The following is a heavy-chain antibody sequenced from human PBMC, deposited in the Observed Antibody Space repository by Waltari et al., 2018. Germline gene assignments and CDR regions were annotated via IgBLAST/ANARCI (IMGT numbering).Heavy chain of an antibody. D-gene: IGHD6-19*01. CDR3: ARPYSSGWYINFDY. Sequence: EVQLVESGGGLVQPGGSLRLSCTASGFTFSSYSMVWVRQAPGKGLEGVATIKQDGSEIYYVDSVKGRFTFARDNAKNSLYLQMNSLRAEDTAVYYCARPYSSGWYINFDYWGQGTLVTVSS. J-gene: IGHJ4*02. CDR1: GFTFSSYS. V-gene: IGHV3-7*01. CDR2: IKQDGSEI.